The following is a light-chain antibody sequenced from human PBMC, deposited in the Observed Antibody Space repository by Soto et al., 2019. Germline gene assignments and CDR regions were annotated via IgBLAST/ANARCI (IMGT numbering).Light chain of an antibody. CDR3: AEWDDSLNALNYV. Sequence: QSVLTQPPSASGTPGQRVTISCSGSSSNIGSNTVNWYQQLPGTAPKLLIYSNNQRPSGVPDRFSGSKSGTSASLAISGLQSEYEADYYCAEWDDSLNALNYVFGTG. CDR1: SSNIGSNT. CDR2: SNN. V-gene: IGLV1-44*01. J-gene: IGLJ1*01.